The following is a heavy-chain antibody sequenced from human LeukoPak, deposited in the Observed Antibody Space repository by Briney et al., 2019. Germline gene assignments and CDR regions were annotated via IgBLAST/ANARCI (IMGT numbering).Heavy chain of an antibody. Sequence: SETLFLTCTVSGGSISNYYWSWIRQPPGKGLEWIGDISYSGRTNYYPSLKSRLTISVDTSQNQFSLKLSSVTAADTAVYYCARVDGNYVGYFDSWGQGTLVTVSS. V-gene: IGHV4-59*01. D-gene: IGHD1-7*01. CDR2: ISYSGRT. J-gene: IGHJ4*02. CDR3: ARVDGNYVGYFDS. CDR1: GGSISNYY.